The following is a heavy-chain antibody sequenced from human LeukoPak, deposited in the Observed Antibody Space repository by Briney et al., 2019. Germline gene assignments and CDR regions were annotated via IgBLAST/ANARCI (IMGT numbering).Heavy chain of an antibody. Sequence: SETLSLTCAVYGGSFSGYYWSWIRQPPGKGLEWIGEINHSGSTNYNPSLKSRVTISVDTSKNQLSLKLSSVTAADTAVYYCARGRYYYDSSGYWRDYWGQGALVTVSS. CDR1: GGSFSGYY. J-gene: IGHJ4*02. CDR2: INHSGST. CDR3: ARGRYYYDSSGYWRDY. V-gene: IGHV4-34*01. D-gene: IGHD3-22*01.